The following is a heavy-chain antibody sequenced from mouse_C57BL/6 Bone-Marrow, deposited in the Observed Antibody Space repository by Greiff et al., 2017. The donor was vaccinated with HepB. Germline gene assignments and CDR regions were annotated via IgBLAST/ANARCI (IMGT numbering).Heavy chain of an antibody. Sequence: ESGPGLVKPSQSLSLTCSVTGYSITSGYYWNWIRQFPGNKLEWMGYISYDGSNNYNPSLINRISITRDTSTNQFFLKLNSVTTEDTATYYCASDAYYSNYAGFAYWGQGTLVTVSA. D-gene: IGHD2-5*01. J-gene: IGHJ3*01. CDR1: GYSITSGYY. CDR2: ISYDGSN. CDR3: ASDAYYSNYAGFAY. V-gene: IGHV3-6*01.